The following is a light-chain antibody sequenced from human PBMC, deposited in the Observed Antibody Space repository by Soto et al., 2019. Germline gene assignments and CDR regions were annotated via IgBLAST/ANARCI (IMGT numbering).Light chain of an antibody. Sequence: EIVLTQSPGTLSLSPGERTTLSCRASQSVSSSYLAWYQQKPGQXPRPLIYGASNRATGIPDRFSGSGSGTDFTLTISRLEPEDFAVYYCQQYGSSPRTFGQGTKVDIK. CDR1: QSVSSSY. CDR3: QQYGSSPRT. CDR2: GAS. J-gene: IGKJ1*01. V-gene: IGKV3-20*01.